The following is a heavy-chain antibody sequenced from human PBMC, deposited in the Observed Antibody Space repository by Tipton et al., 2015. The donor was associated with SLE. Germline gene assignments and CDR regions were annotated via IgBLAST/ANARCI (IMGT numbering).Heavy chain of an antibody. CDR3: GARGAFDI. D-gene: IGHD3-16*01. V-gene: IGHV4-31*03. CDR1: GGSISSGGYY. J-gene: IGHJ3*02. CDR2: IYYTGST. Sequence: TLSLTCTVSGGSISSGGYYLSWIRQHPGKGLEWIGYIYYTGSTYYNPSLKSRLTISLDTSKNQFSLKLSSVAVADTAVYYCGARGAFDIWGQGTMVTVSS.